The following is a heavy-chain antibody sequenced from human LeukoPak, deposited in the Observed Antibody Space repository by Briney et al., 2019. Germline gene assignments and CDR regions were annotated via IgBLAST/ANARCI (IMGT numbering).Heavy chain of an antibody. Sequence: ASVKVSCKASGYTFTSYAMNLVRQAPGQGLEWMGMIYPHNDNTNYAQNFQGRVTMTTDTSTSTAHMELRSLRSDDTAVYYCARLILTDYYYFDYWGQGSLVTVSS. CDR1: GYTFTSYA. CDR2: IYPHNDNT. D-gene: IGHD3-9*01. CDR3: ARLILTDYYYFDY. J-gene: IGHJ4*02. V-gene: IGHV1-18*01.